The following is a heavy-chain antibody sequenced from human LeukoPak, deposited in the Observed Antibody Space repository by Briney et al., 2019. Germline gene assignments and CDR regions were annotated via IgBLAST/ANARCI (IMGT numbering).Heavy chain of an antibody. V-gene: IGHV1-46*01. D-gene: IGHD6-19*01. J-gene: IGHJ4*02. CDR2: INPSGGST. Sequence: ASVKVSCKASGYTFTSYYMHWVRQAPGQGLEWMGIINPSGGSTSYAQKFQGRVTMTRDTSTSTVYMELSSLRSEDTAVYYCARNGEQWLVRSTVDYWGQGTLVTLSS. CDR1: GYTFTSYY. CDR3: ARNGEQWLVRSTVDY.